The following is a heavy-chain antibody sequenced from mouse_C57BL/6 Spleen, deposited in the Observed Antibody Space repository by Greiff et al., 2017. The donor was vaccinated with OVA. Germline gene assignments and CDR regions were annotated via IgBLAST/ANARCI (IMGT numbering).Heavy chain of an antibody. V-gene: IGHV5-16*01. CDR3: ARYGNYVGFDY. D-gene: IGHD2-10*02. J-gene: IGHJ2*01. CDR2: INYDGSST. Sequence: EVKLMESEGGLVQPGSSMKLSCTASGFTFSDYYMAWVRQVPEKGLEWVANINYDGSSTYYLDSLKSRFIISRDNAKNILYLQMSSLKSEDTATYYCARYGNYVGFDYWGQGTTLTVSS. CDR1: GFTFSDYY.